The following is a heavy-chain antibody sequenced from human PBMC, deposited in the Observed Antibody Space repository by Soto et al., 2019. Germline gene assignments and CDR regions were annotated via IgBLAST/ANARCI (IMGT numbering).Heavy chain of an antibody. CDR2: INPNSGGT. D-gene: IGHD3-3*01. J-gene: IGHJ6*02. V-gene: IGHV1-2*06. CDR3: ARDPLNVLRFLDPPPLDGYYYGMDV. Sequence: ASVKVSCKASGYTFTGYYMHWVRQAPGQGLEWMGRINPNSGGTNYAQKFQGRVTMTRDTSISTAYMELSRLRSDDTAVYYCARDPLNVLRFLDPPPLDGYYYGMDVWGQGTTVTVSS. CDR1: GYTFTGYY.